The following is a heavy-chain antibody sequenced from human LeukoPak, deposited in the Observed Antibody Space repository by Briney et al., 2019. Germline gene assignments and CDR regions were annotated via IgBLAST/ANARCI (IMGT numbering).Heavy chain of an antibody. CDR3: ASQHYNSSWYYFDY. V-gene: IGHV3-30*02. J-gene: IGHJ4*02. CDR2: IRYDGSNK. D-gene: IGHD6-13*01. CDR1: GFTFSSYG. Sequence: GGSLRLSCAASGFTFSSYGMHWVRQAPGKGLEWVAFIRYDGSNKYYADSVKGRFTISRDNSKNTLYLQMNSLRAEDTAVYYCASQHYNSSWYYFDYWGQGTLVTVSS.